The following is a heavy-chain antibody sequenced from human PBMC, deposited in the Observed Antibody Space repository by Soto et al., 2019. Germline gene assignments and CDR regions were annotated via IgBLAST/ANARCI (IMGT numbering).Heavy chain of an antibody. CDR3: ARTAPLYCSGGSCYANWFDP. D-gene: IGHD2-15*01. V-gene: IGHV4-28*01. Sequence: QVQLQESGPGLVKPSDTLSLICAVSGYSISSSNWWGWIRQPPGKGLEWIGYMYYSGSTYYNPSLKRRVTMSVDKSKNQFSLKLSSVTAVDTAVYYCARTAPLYCSGGSCYANWFDPWGQGTLVTVSS. CDR2: MYYSGST. CDR1: GYSISSSNW. J-gene: IGHJ5*02.